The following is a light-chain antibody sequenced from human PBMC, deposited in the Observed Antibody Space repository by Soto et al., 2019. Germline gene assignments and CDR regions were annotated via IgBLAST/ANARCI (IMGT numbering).Light chain of an antibody. CDR3: QHYYNWPPYT. CDR1: QTVSSN. V-gene: IGKV3-15*01. J-gene: IGKJ2*01. Sequence: EIVMTQSPATLSVSPGDRATLSCRASQTVSSNLAWYQQKPGQAPRLLIFATSTRATGIPARFSGSGSGTEFTLTISSLQSEDFAVYYCQHYYNWPPYTFGQGTKLEIK. CDR2: ATS.